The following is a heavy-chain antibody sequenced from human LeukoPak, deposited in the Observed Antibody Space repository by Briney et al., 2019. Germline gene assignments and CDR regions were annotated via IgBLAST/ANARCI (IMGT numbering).Heavy chain of an antibody. CDR3: AKDFIGYCSSTSCYWHAFDI. CDR2: ISGSGGST. Sequence: SGGSLRPSCAASGSTFSSYAMSWVRQAPGKGLEWVSAISGSGGSTYYADSVKGRFTISRDNSKNTLYLQMNSLRAEDTAVYYCAKDFIGYCSSTSCYWHAFDIWGQGTMVTVSS. D-gene: IGHD2-2*01. V-gene: IGHV3-23*01. CDR1: GSTFSSYA. J-gene: IGHJ3*02.